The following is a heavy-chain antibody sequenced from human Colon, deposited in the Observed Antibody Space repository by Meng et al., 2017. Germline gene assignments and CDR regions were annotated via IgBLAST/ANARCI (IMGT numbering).Heavy chain of an antibody. CDR3: ARVNGDFDEAWFDP. J-gene: IGHJ5*02. CDR1: GGSVSSGDYY. CDR2: VYYTGNT. D-gene: IGHD2-21*02. Sequence: QVSLHEPVPALAMLSETLSLPSTVSGGSVSSGDYYCSWIRQPPGKGLELLGYVYYTGNTNYNPSLKNRVTISLDTSNNQFSLKLTSMTAADAAIYYCARVNGDFDEAWFDPWGQGTLVTASS. V-gene: IGHV4-61*08.